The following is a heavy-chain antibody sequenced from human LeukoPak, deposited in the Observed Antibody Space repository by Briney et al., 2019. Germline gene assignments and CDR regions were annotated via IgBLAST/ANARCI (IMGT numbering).Heavy chain of an antibody. CDR1: GGSISSSSYY. CDR2: IYYSGST. V-gene: IGHV4-39*07. D-gene: IGHD5-24*01. J-gene: IGHJ6*03. CDR3: ARVPARWLRYYYYYYYMDV. Sequence: SETLSLTCTVSGGSISSSSYYWGWIRQPPGKGLEWIGSIYYSGSTYYNPSLKSRVTISVDTSKNQFSLKLSSVTAADTAVYYCARVPARWLRYYYYYYYMDVWGKGTTVTVSS.